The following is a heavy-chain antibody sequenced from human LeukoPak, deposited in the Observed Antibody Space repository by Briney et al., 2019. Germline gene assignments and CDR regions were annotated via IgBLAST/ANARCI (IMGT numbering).Heavy chain of an antibody. CDR1: GFIFSDYY. J-gene: IGHJ4*02. D-gene: IGHD3-22*01. CDR2: ISGSGGST. CDR3: AKTYYYDSSGYYDPLGY. V-gene: IGHV3-23*01. Sequence: GGSLRLSCAASGFIFSDYYMAWMRQAPGEGLEWVSAISGSGGSTYYADSVKGRFTISRDNSKNTLYLQMNSLRAEDTAVYYCAKTYYYDSSGYYDPLGYWGQGTLVTVSS.